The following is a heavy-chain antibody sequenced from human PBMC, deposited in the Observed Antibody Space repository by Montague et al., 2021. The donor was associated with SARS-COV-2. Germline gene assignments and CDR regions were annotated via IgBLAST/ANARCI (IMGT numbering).Heavy chain of an antibody. D-gene: IGHD1-26*01. Sequence: SLRLSCAASGFTFSSYGMHWVRQAPGKGLEWVAVIWYDGSNKYYADSVKGRFTISRDNSKNTLYLQMNSLRAEDTAVYYCARDGELLALGYWGQGTLVTVSS. J-gene: IGHJ4*02. CDR1: GFTFSSYG. V-gene: IGHV3-33*01. CDR2: IWYDGSNK. CDR3: ARDGELLALGY.